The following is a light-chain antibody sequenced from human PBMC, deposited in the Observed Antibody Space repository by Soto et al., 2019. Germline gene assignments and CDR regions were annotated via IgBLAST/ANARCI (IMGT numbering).Light chain of an antibody. J-gene: IGLJ3*02. V-gene: IGLV2-8*01. CDR3: TSYAGSNIWV. Sequence: SALTQPPSASGSPGQSVTISCTGTSSDVGAYNYVSWYQQYPGKAPKLMIYEVSKRPSGVPDRFSGSKSGKTASLTVSGLQPEDEADYYCTSYAGSNIWVFGGGTKPTVL. CDR2: EVS. CDR1: SSDVGAYNY.